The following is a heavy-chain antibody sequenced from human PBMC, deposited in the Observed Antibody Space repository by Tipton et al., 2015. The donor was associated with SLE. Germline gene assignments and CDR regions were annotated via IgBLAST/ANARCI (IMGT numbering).Heavy chain of an antibody. CDR3: TRRSRGLDI. CDR2: INPYSGNT. V-gene: IGHV1-8*01. CDR1: GYTFTSFD. Sequence: QSGAEAKKPGASVKVSCKVSGYTFTSFDINWGRQAPGQGLEWMVWINPYSGNTAHIWKFQGRVTMTRDTSISTAYMELSSLRSEDTAVYYGTRRSRGLDIWGQRTMVAVSS. J-gene: IGHJ3*02.